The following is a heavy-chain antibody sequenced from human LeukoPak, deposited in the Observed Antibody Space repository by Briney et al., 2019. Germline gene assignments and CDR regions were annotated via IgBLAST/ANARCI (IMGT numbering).Heavy chain of an antibody. CDR3: AKDRYSGSYHFDY. CDR1: GFTFSSYG. CDR2: IRYDGSNK. V-gene: IGHV3-30*02. J-gene: IGHJ4*02. Sequence: PGGSLRLSCAASGFTFSSYGMHWVRQAPGKGLEWVAFIRYDGSNKYYADSVKGRFTISRDNSKNTLYLQMNSLRAEDTAVYNCAKDRYSGSYHFDYWGQGTLVTVSS. D-gene: IGHD1-26*01.